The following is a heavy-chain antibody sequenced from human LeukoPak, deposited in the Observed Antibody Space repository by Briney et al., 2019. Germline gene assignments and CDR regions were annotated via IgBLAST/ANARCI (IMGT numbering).Heavy chain of an antibody. V-gene: IGHV4-59*08. CDR2: IYYSGST. D-gene: IGHD5-24*01. Sequence: PSETLSLTCTVSGGSISNYYWSWIRHPPGKGLEWIGYIYYSGSTDYNPSLKSRVTISVDTSENHFSLMLTFVTAADTAVYYCARSPSRDGYNNLILFENWGQGTLVTVSS. CDR3: ARSPSRDGYNNLILFEN. CDR1: GGSISNYY. J-gene: IGHJ4*02.